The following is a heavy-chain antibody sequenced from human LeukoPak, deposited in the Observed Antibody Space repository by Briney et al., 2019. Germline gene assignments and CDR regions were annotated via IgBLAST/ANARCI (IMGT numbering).Heavy chain of an antibody. D-gene: IGHD5-12*01. CDR1: GFTFSSYA. V-gene: IGHV3-30-3*01. CDR2: ISYDGSNK. CDR3: ARVRSGYDSLDY. J-gene: IGHJ4*02. Sequence: GRSLRLSCAASGFTFSSYAMHWVRQAPGKGLEWVAVISYDGSNKYYADSVKGRFTISRDNSKNTLYLQMNSLRAEDTAVYYCARVRSGYDSLDYWGQGNLGTVSS.